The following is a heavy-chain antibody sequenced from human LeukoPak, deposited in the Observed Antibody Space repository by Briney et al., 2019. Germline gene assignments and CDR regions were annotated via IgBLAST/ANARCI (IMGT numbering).Heavy chain of an antibody. J-gene: IGHJ4*02. Sequence: GGSLRLSCAASGFTFSSYSMNWVRQAPGKGLEWVSYISSSGSTIYYADSVKGRFTISRDNAKNSLYLQMNSLRAEDTAVYYCARGPDIGYSYGDYWGQGTLVTVSS. CDR3: ARGPDIGYSYGDY. D-gene: IGHD5-18*01. CDR2: ISSSGSTI. V-gene: IGHV3-48*04. CDR1: GFTFSSYS.